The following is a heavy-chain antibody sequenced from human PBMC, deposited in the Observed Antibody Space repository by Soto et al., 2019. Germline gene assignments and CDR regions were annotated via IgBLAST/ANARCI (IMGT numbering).Heavy chain of an antibody. D-gene: IGHD2-2*01. V-gene: IGHV3-48*02. CDR1: GFTFSSYS. CDR3: ARDTSVVVPVGGMDV. Sequence: PGGSLRLSCAASGFTFSSYSMNWVRQAPGEGLEWVSYISSSSSTIYYADSVKGRFTISRDNAKNSLYLQMNSLRDEDTAVYYCARDTSVVVPVGGMDVWGQGTTVTVSS. J-gene: IGHJ6*02. CDR2: ISSSSSTI.